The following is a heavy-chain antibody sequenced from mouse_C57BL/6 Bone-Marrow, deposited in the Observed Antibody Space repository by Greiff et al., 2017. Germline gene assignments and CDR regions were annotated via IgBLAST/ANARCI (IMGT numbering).Heavy chain of an antibody. CDR3: ARGGNYLEDYAMDY. CDR1: GFNIKNTY. V-gene: IGHV14-3*01. CDR2: IVPANGNT. J-gene: IGHJ4*01. Sequence: VQLQQSVAELVRPGASVKLSCTASGFNIKNTYMHWVKQRPEQGLEWIGRIVPANGNTKYAPKFQGQATITADTSSNTAYLQLSSLTSEDTANYYGARGGNYLEDYAMDYWGQGTSGTVSS. D-gene: IGHD2-1*01.